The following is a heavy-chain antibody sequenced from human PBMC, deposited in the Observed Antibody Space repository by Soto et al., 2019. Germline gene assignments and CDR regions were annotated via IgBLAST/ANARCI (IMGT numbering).Heavy chain of an antibody. CDR1: GFTFSSYA. CDR3: AKRELRPQYYFDY. V-gene: IGHV3-23*01. D-gene: IGHD1-26*01. Sequence: GGSLRLCCAASGFTFSSYAMSWVRQAPGKGLEWVSAISGSGGSTYYADSVKGRFTISRDNSKNTLYLQMNSLRAEDTAVYYCAKRELRPQYYFDYWGQGTLVTVSS. J-gene: IGHJ4*02. CDR2: ISGSGGST.